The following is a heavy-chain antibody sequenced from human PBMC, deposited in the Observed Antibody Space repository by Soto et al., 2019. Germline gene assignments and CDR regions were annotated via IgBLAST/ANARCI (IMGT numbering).Heavy chain of an antibody. CDR2: IWYDGSNK. J-gene: IGHJ4*02. V-gene: IGHV3-33*04. CDR1: GFTFSTYG. D-gene: IGHD1-26*01. CDR3: ARDSLSGSYYLDY. Sequence: QVQLVESGGGVVQPGRSLRLSCAASGFTFSTYGMHWVRRAPGKGLEWVAVIWYDGSNKYYSDSVRGRFTISRDNSKNTLDLQMNSLRAEDTAVYYCARDSLSGSYYLDYWGQGTLVTVSS.